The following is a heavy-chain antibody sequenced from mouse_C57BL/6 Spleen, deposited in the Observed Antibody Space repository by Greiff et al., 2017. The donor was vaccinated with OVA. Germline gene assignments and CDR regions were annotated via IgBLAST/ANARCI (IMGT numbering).Heavy chain of an antibody. D-gene: IGHD3-2*02. CDR3: ARESSGYVWAMDY. CDR2: INPSSGYP. V-gene: IGHV1-7*01. Sequence: VQLQQSGAELAKPGASVKLSCKASGYTFTSYWMHWVKQRPGQGLEWIGYINPSSGYPKYNQKFKDKATLTADKSSSTAYMQLSSLTYEDSAVYYCARESSGYVWAMDYWGQGTSVTVSS. J-gene: IGHJ4*01. CDR1: GYTFTSYW.